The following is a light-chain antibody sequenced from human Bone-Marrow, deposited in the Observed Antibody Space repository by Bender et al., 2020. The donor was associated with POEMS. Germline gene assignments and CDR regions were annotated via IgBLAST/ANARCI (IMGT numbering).Light chain of an antibody. CDR2: KDS. CDR1: LLARKY. CDR3: YSAADTYLV. Sequence: SYELTQPSSVSVSPGQIATITCSGDLLARKYSRWIQQKPGQAPVVVIYKDSERPSGIPGRFAGSSSGTTVTLTITGAQVEDEADYYCYSAADTYLVFGGGTKLTVL. V-gene: IGLV3-27*01. J-gene: IGLJ3*02.